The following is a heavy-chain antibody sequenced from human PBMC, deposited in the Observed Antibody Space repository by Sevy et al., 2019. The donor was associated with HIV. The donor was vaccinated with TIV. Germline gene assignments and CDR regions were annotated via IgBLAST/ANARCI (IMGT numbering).Heavy chain of an antibody. V-gene: IGHV3-21*01. J-gene: IGHJ4*02. CDR3: ARGVGANAQFDY. Sequence: GGSLRLSCAASGFTFSRSSMNWVRLAPGKGLERLSSISYSGSHMYYADSLRGRFSISRDNAKSSLYLQMNSLRAEDTAVYYCARGVGANAQFDYWSRGTLVTVSS. CDR2: ISYSGSHM. D-gene: IGHD2-8*01. CDR1: GFTFSRSS.